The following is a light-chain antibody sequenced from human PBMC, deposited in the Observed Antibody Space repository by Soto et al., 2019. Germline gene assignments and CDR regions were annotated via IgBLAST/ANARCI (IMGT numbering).Light chain of an antibody. V-gene: IGKV1-9*01. CDR2: DAS. Sequence: IQLTQSPSFLSASVGDRVTITCRASQGISSDLAWYQQKPGKAPNLLIYDASTLQSGVPSRFRGSGSGTDFTLTISSLQPEDFASYYCQQLNSYPITFGQGTRLEIK. J-gene: IGKJ5*01. CDR3: QQLNSYPIT. CDR1: QGISSD.